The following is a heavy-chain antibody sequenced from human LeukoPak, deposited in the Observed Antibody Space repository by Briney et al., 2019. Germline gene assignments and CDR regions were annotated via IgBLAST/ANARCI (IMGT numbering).Heavy chain of an antibody. CDR2: INHSGST. Sequence: SETLSLTCAVYGGSFSGYYWSWIRQPPGNGLEWIGEINHSGSTNYNPSLKSRVTISVDTSKNQSSLKLSSVTAADTAVYYCARGARTGRITIFGVVQYYFDYWGQGTLVTVSS. CDR3: ARGARTGRITIFGVVQYYFDY. J-gene: IGHJ4*02. CDR1: GGSFSGYY. V-gene: IGHV4-34*01. D-gene: IGHD3-3*01.